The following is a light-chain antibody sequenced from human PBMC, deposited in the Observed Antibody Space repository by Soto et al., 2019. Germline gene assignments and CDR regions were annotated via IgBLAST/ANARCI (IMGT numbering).Light chain of an antibody. Sequence: EILRTQSQATLSVSPGARATVPCRASQSVSSNLAWYQHKPGQAPRLLIYGASPRATGIPGRFSGSGSGTVFTLTISSLQSEDFGVYYCQQYNKWPWTFGRGTKVDIK. CDR3: QQYNKWPWT. J-gene: IGKJ1*01. V-gene: IGKV3-15*01. CDR2: GAS. CDR1: QSVSSN.